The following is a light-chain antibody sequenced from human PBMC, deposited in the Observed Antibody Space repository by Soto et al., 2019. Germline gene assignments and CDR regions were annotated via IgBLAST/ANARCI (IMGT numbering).Light chain of an antibody. J-gene: IGLJ2*01. CDR1: SSNIGNKN. CDR3: AAWDDSLGAVV. V-gene: IGLV1-47*02. CDR2: HNT. Sequence: QSVLTQPPSASATPGQRVTISCSGSSSNIGNKNAYWYQHVPGKAPKLIIHHNTLRPSWVPDRFSGSKSGTSASLAISGLQSDDDSDYYCAAWDDSLGAVVFGGGTKLTVL.